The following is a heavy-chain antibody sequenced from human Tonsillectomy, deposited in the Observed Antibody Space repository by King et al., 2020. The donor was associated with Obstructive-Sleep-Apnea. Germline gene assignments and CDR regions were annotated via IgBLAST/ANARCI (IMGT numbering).Heavy chain of an antibody. D-gene: IGHD2-21*02. J-gene: IGHJ4*02. CDR3: AHMSGDYDEYYFDF. Sequence: ITLKESGPTLMKPTQTLTLTCTFSGFSLSTSAVGVGWIRQPPGKALEWLALIYWDDDKHYSPSLKSRLTITKDTSKNQVVLTMTNMDPVDTATYYCAHMSGDYDEYYFDFWGQGTLVTVSS. CDR2: IYWDDDK. CDR1: GFSLSTSAVG. V-gene: IGHV2-5*02.